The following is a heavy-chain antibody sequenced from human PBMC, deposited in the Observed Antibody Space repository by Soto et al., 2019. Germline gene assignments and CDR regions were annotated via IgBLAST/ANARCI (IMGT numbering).Heavy chain of an antibody. V-gene: IGHV1-18*01. Sequence: QVQLVQSGVEVREPGASVKVSCKAVRYIFTNYGVSWVRQAPGQGLEWMGWITTYNGNTEYAQKFQGRVTMTTDASPSPAYMDLGSLRSDDTAIYYCARALTGYGMDVWGQGTTVTVSS. CDR1: RYIFTNYG. CDR2: ITTYNGNT. J-gene: IGHJ6*02. CDR3: ARALTGYGMDV.